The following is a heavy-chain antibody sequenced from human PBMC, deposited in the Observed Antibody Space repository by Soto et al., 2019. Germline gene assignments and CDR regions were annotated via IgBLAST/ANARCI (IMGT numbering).Heavy chain of an antibody. D-gene: IGHD6-13*01. CDR1: GGSMNGYY. CDR2: IYFSGST. J-gene: IGHJ4*02. V-gene: IGHV4-4*09. Sequence: QVQLRESGPGLVKPSETLSLTCGVSGGSMNGYYWSWIRQTPGQGLEWLGFIYFSGSTRYNPSLMSRLTISLDKSNRQFSMSLSSVTAADTAVYYCARSVATPGTNIDFWGKGTLVTVSS. CDR3: ARSVATPGTNIDF.